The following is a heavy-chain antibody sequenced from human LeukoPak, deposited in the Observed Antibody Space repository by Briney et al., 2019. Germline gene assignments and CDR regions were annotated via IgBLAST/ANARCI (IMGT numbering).Heavy chain of an antibody. Sequence: GGSLRLSCAASGFTFSSYWMSWVRQVPGKGLEWVASIKQDGSERYYVDSVKGRFTISRDNPKNSLYLEINSLRAEDTAVYYCATDNQAYFDYWGRGTLVTVSS. V-gene: IGHV3-7*01. CDR2: IKQDGSER. J-gene: IGHJ4*02. CDR3: ATDNQAYFDY. CDR1: GFTFSSYW.